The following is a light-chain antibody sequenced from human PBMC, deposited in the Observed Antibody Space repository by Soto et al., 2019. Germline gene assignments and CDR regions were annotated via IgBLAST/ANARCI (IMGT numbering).Light chain of an antibody. J-gene: IGKJ1*01. Sequence: EIVLTQSPATLSLSPGERATLSCRASQSVSSSLAWYQQKLGQAPRLLIYEASDRATGIPARFSGSGSGTDFTLIISSLEPEDFAVYYCQQYFTSPWTFGQGTKVEI. CDR1: QSVSSS. V-gene: IGKV3-11*01. CDR2: EAS. CDR3: QQYFTSPWT.